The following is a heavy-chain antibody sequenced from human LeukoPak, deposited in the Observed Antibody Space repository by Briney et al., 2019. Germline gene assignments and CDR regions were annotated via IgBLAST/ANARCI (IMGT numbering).Heavy chain of an antibody. CDR3: ARASEGIGYFDT. V-gene: IGHV4-59*01. CDR2: IYHNGRT. Sequence: PSETLSLTCTVSGASFSNDYWSWVRQAPGKGREWIGYIYHNGRTNYNPSLKSRITMSIDTSQKQFSLKLISVTAADTAVYYCARASEGIGYFDTWGRGSLVTVSS. D-gene: IGHD3-16*01. J-gene: IGHJ4*02. CDR1: GASFSNDY.